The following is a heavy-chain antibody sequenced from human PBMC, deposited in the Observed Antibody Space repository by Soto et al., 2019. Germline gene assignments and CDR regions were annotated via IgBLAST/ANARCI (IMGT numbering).Heavy chain of an antibody. V-gene: IGHV3-23*01. CDR2: ISGSGGST. D-gene: IGHD3-10*01. CDR1: GFTFSSYS. J-gene: IGHJ5*02. CDR3: AEDPARSSGSYYYPNWFDP. Sequence: GGSLRLSCAASGFTFSSYSMSWVRQAPGKGLEWVSAISGSGGSTYYADSVKGRFTISRDNSKNTLYLQMNSLRAEDTAVYYCAEDPARSSGSYYYPNWFDPWGQGTLVTVSS.